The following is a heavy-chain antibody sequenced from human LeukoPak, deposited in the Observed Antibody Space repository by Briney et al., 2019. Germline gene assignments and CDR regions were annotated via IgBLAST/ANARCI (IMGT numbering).Heavy chain of an antibody. CDR1: GYTFTSYG. CDR2: ISAYNGNT. CDR3: ARGRTYCGGDCYHFDY. D-gene: IGHD2-21*02. V-gene: IGHV1-18*01. J-gene: IGHJ4*02. Sequence: GASVKVSCKASGYTFTSYGISWVRQAPGQGLEWMGWISAYNGNTNYAQKLQGRVTMATDTSTSTAYMELRSLRSDDTAVYYCARGRTYCGGDCYHFDYWGQGTLVTVSS.